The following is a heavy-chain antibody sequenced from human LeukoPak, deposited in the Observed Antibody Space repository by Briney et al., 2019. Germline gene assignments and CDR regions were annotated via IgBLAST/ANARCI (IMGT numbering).Heavy chain of an antibody. J-gene: IGHJ4*02. CDR1: GFTFSSYS. Sequence: GGSLRLSCAASGFTFSSYSMNWVRQAPGKGLEWVSFISSSSSYIYYADSVKGRFTISRDNAKNSLYLQMNSLRAEGTAVYYCAKGGRGYSYGPFDYWGQGTLVTVSS. V-gene: IGHV3-21*01. D-gene: IGHD5-18*01. CDR3: AKGGRGYSYGPFDY. CDR2: ISSSSSYI.